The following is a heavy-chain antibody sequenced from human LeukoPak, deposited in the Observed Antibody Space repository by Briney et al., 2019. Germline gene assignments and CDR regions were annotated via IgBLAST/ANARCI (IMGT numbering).Heavy chain of an antibody. D-gene: IGHD3-10*01. CDR1: GYTFTGYY. CDR2: INPNSGGT. Sequence: GASVKVSCKASGYTFTGYYMHWVRQAPGQGLEWMGWINPNSGGTNYAQKFQGRVTMTRDTSISTAYMELSRLRSDDTAVYYCARFAGWGSGSYLNWFDPWGQGTLVTVSS. CDR3: ARFAGWGSGSYLNWFDP. J-gene: IGHJ5*02. V-gene: IGHV1-2*02.